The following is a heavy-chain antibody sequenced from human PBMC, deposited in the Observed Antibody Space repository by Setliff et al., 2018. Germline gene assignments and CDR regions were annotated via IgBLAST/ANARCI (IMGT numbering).Heavy chain of an antibody. D-gene: IGHD3-22*01. CDR1: GGTFSSYA. Sequence: ASVKVSCKASGGTFSSYAISWVRQAPGQGLEWMGGIIPILGIANYAQKFQGRVTITADESTSTAYMELSSLRSEDTAVYYCARDIGRNFIVVVLKRYYGMDVWGQGTTVTVSS. J-gene: IGHJ6*02. CDR3: ARDIGRNFIVVVLKRYYGMDV. V-gene: IGHV1-69*10. CDR2: IIPILGIA.